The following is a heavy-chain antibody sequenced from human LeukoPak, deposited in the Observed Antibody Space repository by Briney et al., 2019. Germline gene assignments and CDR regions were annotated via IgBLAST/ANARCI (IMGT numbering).Heavy chain of an antibody. CDR3: TQNLVAAAGDH. D-gene: IGHD6-13*01. Sequence: GGSLRLSCAASGFTFSNYWMTWVRRAPGKGLGWVANIKPDGSVGYYVDSVRGRFIISRDNAGNSLYLQMNSLRVEDTAVYYCTQNLVAAAGDHWGQGTLLIVSS. V-gene: IGHV3-7*01. CDR1: GFTFSNYW. J-gene: IGHJ4*02. CDR2: IKPDGSVG.